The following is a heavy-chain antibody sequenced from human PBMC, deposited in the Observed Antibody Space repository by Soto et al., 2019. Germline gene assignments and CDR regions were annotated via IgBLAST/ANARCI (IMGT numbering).Heavy chain of an antibody. CDR1: GFTFTTYA. D-gene: IGHD3-3*01. CDR3: AKSGVVHLIYYYYYYYMDV. V-gene: IGHV3-23*01. J-gene: IGHJ6*03. Sequence: EVQLLESGGGLVQPGGSLRLSCAASGFTFTTYAMSWVRQAPGKGLEWVSAISGSGGSTYYADSVKGRFTISRDNSKNTLYLQMNSLRAEDTAVYYCAKSGVVHLIYYYYYYYMDVWGKGTTVTVSS. CDR2: ISGSGGST.